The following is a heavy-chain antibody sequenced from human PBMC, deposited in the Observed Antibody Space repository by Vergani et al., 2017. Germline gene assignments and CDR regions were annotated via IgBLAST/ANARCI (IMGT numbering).Heavy chain of an antibody. CDR3: ARDCTSGGCPDNYGMDV. D-gene: IGHD2-8*01. Sequence: EVQLVESGGGLVKPGGSLSLSCAASGFTFSDFSMSWVRQAPGKGLEWVAFIGSSGPYINYADSVKGRFIISRDNTNNSLFLQLGSLRAEDAAVYYCARDCTSGGCPDNYGMDVWGQGATVTVSS. J-gene: IGHJ6*02. CDR1: GFTFSDFS. CDR2: IGSSGPYI. V-gene: IGHV3-21*06.